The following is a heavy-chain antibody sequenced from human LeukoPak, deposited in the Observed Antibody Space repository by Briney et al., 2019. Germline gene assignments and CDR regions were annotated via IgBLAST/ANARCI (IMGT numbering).Heavy chain of an antibody. Sequence: ASVKVSCKASGYTFTMFGIHWVRQAPGQRPEWMGWINVGNGNTKYSQKFQDRVTIARETSASTAYMELNSLTFEDTAVYYCARTALSACDYWGQGTLVTVSS. CDR1: GYTFTMFG. CDR3: ARTALSACDY. J-gene: IGHJ4*02. V-gene: IGHV1-3*01. CDR2: INVGNGNT.